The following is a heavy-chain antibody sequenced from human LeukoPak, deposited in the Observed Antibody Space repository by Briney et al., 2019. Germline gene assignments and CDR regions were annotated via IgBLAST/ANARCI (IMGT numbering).Heavy chain of an antibody. CDR2: IIPIFGTA. CDR3: ARARSPSSGYLLRDHNWFDP. J-gene: IGHJ5*02. CDR1: GGTFSSYA. D-gene: IGHD3-22*01. V-gene: IGHV1-69*05. Sequence: SVKVSCKASGGTFSSYAIGWVRQAPGQGLEWMGGIIPIFGTANYAQKFQGRVTITTDEPTSTAYMELSSLRSEDTAVYYCARARSPSSGYLLRDHNWFDPWGQGTLVTVSS.